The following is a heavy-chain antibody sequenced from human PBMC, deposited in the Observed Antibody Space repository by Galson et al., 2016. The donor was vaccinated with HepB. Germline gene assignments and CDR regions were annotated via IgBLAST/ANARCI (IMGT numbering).Heavy chain of an antibody. V-gene: IGHV3-48*02. D-gene: IGHD6-19*01. CDR2: ISGNSGTI. CDR1: GMSFSLYS. CDR3: ARSGIAVSLYGMDV. J-gene: IGHJ6*02. Sequence: SLRLSCAASGMSFSLYSMNWVRQAPGKGLEWISYISGNSGTIYYADSVKGRFTISRDKAGNSLFLQMSSLRDHDTAIYYCARSGIAVSLYGMDVWGQGTSVTVS.